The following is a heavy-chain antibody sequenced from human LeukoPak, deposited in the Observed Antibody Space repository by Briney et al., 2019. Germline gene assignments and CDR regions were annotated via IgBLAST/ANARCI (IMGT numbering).Heavy chain of an antibody. CDR2: IYRSGST. J-gene: IGHJ3*02. CDR1: GYSISSGYY. CDR3: ARVRVYYDSSGLDAFDI. D-gene: IGHD3-22*01. V-gene: IGHV4-38-2*02. Sequence: PSETLSLTCTVSGYSISSGYYWGWIRQPPGKGLEWIGSIYRSGSTYYNPSLRSRVTISVDTSKNQFSLKLSSVTAADTAVYYCARVRVYYDSSGLDAFDIWGQGTMVTVSS.